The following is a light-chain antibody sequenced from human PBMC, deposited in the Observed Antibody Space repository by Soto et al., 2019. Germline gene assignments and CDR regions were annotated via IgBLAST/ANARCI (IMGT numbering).Light chain of an antibody. Sequence: EVVLTQSPASLSLSPGERATLSCGASQIVSSNYLAWYQQKPGLAPRLLLYDASTRATGVPDRFRGSGSGTEFTLTINRLEPEDSGVYYCQQYGDSPRGTFGGGTKVEIK. J-gene: IGKJ4*01. CDR1: QIVSSNY. CDR3: QQYGDSPRGT. CDR2: DAS. V-gene: IGKV3D-20*01.